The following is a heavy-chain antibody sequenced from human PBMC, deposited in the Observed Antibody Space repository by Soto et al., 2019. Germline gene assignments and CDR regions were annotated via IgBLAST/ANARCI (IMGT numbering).Heavy chain of an antibody. CDR3: AMALVSNTGYAF. V-gene: IGHV4-34*01. J-gene: IGHJ4*02. CDR1: GGSFRGYY. D-gene: IGHD2-2*01. Sequence: QVQLQQWGAGLLKPSETLSLTCAVYGGSFRGYYWSWIRQSPGKGLEWIGEINHDTNYNPSLRGRVTISVDASKDQFSLKLSSVTAADTAVYYCAMALVSNTGYAFWCQGTLVTVSS. CDR2: INHDT.